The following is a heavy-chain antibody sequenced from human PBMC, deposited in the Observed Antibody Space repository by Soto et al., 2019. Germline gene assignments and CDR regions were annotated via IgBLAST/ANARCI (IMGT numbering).Heavy chain of an antibody. Sequence: ASVKVSCKASGYTFTSYAMHWVRQAPGQRLEWMGWINAGNGNTKYSQKFQGRVTITRDTSASTAYMELSSLRSEDTAVYYCAREYYDILTGYFSFDYWGLGTLVTVSS. CDR3: AREYYDILTGYFSFDY. J-gene: IGHJ4*01. V-gene: IGHV1-3*01. D-gene: IGHD3-9*01. CDR2: INAGNGNT. CDR1: GYTFTSYA.